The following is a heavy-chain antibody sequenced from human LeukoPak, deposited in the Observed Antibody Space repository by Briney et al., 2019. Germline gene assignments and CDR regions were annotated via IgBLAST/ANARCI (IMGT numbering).Heavy chain of an antibody. CDR3: AKDVVTGKANSFDY. CDR1: GFTFSSYA. V-gene: IGHV3-30*04. D-gene: IGHD1-20*01. CDR2: ISYDGSNK. Sequence: PGRSLRLSCAASGFTFSSYAMHWVRQAPGKGLEWVAVISYDGSNKYYADSVKGRFTISRDNSKNTLYLQMNSLRAEDTAVYYCAKDVVTGKANSFDYWGQGTLVTVSS. J-gene: IGHJ4*02.